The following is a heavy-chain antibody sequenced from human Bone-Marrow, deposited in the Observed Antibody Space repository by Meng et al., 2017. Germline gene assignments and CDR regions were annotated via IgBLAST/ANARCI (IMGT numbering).Heavy chain of an antibody. Sequence: EVQLVESGGGLVKPGGSLRLSCAAAGFTFINAWLSWVRQAPGKGLEWVGRIKSKTDGGTTDYAAPVKGRFTISRDDSKNTLYLQMNSLKTEDTAVYYCTTDPHSRWELPHSKDFQHWGQGTLVTVSS. CDR2: IKSKTDGGTT. V-gene: IGHV3-15*01. CDR1: GFTFINAW. D-gene: IGHD1-26*01. J-gene: IGHJ1*01. CDR3: TTDPHSRWELPHSKDFQH.